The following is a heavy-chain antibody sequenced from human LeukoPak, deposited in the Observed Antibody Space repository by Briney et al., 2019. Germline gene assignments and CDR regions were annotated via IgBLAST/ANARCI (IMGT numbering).Heavy chain of an antibody. Sequence: GGSLRLSCAASGFTFSSFNMNWVRQAPGKGLEWVSYISSSGYFIYYVDSVKGRFTVSRDNAKNSLYLQMNSLRAEDTAVYYCATSPMVRGAPYYFDYWGQGTLVTVSS. CDR1: GFTFSSFN. CDR3: ATSPMVRGAPYYFDY. V-gene: IGHV3-21*01. J-gene: IGHJ4*02. CDR2: ISSSGYFI. D-gene: IGHD3-10*01.